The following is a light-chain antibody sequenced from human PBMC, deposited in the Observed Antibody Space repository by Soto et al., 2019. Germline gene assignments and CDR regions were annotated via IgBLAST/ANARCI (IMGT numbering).Light chain of an antibody. CDR2: LGS. V-gene: IGKV2-28*01. CDR3: MKALHTPYG. CDR1: QSLLHSNGYNY. Sequence: DIVMTQSPLSLPVTPGEPASISCRSSQSLLHSNGYNYLDWYLQKPGQSSQLLIYLGSNRDSAVPVRFSGGGLGTDFILKISRVEAEDVGVYFCMKALHTPYGFGQGTKLEIK. J-gene: IGKJ2*03.